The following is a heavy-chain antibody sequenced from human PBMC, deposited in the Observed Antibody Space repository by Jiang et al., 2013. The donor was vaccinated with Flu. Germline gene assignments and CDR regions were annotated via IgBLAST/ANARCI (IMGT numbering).Heavy chain of an antibody. CDR1: GGSISSSSYY. D-gene: IGHD6-13*01. Sequence: LLKPSETLSLTCTVSGGSISSSSYYWGWIRQPPGKGLEWIGSIYYSGSTYYNPSLKSRVTISVDTSKNQFSLKLSSVTAADTAVYYCARRLQQLPENWFDPWGQGTLVTVSS. CDR2: IYYSGST. J-gene: IGHJ5*02. CDR3: ARRLQQLPENWFDP. V-gene: IGHV4-39*07.